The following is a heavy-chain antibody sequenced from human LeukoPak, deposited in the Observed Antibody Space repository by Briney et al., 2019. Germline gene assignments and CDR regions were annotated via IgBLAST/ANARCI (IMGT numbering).Heavy chain of an antibody. D-gene: IGHD1-1*01. J-gene: IGHJ6*02. CDR1: GFTFSSYE. CDR3: ARDENGDYYYGMDV. V-gene: IGHV3-48*03. CDR2: ISSSGSTI. Sequence: GGFLRLSCAASGFTFSSYEMNWVRQAPGKGLEWVSYISSSGSTIYYADSVKGRFTISRDNAKNSLYLQMNSLRAEDTAVYYCARDENGDYYYGMDVWGQGTTVTVSS.